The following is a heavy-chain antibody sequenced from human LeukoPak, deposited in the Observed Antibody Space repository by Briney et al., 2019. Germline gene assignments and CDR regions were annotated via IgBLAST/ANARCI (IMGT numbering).Heavy chain of an antibody. V-gene: IGHV4-61*08. D-gene: IGHD6-13*01. J-gene: IGHJ1*01. CDR3: ATYSSTGIFQH. CDR1: GGSISSGDYY. Sequence: SQTLSLTCTVSGGSISSGDYYWSWIRQPPGKGLEWIGYIYYSGSTNYNPSLKSRVTISVDTSKNQFSLKVSSVTAADTAVYYCATYSSTGIFQHWGQGTLVTVSS. CDR2: IYYSGST.